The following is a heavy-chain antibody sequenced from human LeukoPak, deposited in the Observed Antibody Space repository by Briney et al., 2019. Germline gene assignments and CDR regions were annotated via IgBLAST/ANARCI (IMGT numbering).Heavy chain of an antibody. CDR3: AKEKVMPTVTTPFVDY. D-gene: IGHD4-17*01. J-gene: IGHJ4*02. Sequence: PGETLSLTCTVSGGSISSYYWSWIRQPAGKGLEWVEHIYTSGSTNYNPSLKRRGTMSVDTSKNQFSLKLSTVTAADTAVYYCAKEKVMPTVTTPFVDYWGQGTLVTVSS. V-gene: IGHV4-4*07. CDR1: GGSISSYY. CDR2: IYTSGST.